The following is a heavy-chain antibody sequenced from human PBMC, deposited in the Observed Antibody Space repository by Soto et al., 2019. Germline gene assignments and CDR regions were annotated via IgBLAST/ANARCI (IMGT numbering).Heavy chain of an antibody. CDR3: ARDQAYDYTSPGDHYYYGMDV. CDR2: IYYSGST. J-gene: IGHJ6*02. Sequence: SETLSLTCTVSGGSISSGGHYWNWIRQHPGKGLEWIGYIYYSGSTYYNPSLKSRVTISVDTSKNQFSLKLSSVTAADTAVYYCARDQAYDYTSPGDHYYYGMDVWGQGTTVTVSS. D-gene: IGHD4-4*01. V-gene: IGHV4-31*03. CDR1: GGSISSGGHY.